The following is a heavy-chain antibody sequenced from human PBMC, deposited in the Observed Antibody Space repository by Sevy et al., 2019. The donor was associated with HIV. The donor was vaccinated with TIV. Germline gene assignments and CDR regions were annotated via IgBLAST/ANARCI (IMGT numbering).Heavy chain of an antibody. D-gene: IGHD3-10*01. CDR1: GGTISNYG. J-gene: IGHJ4*02. CDR3: AGGNAGTGRGDYFDF. V-gene: IGHV1-69*13. CDR2: ITPFFGTI. Sequence: ASVKVSCKASGGTISNYGFSWVRQAPGQGLEWVGGITPFFGTINYAQKFQDRVTITADESAGTVYLELSRLRSEDTAVYYWAGGNAGTGRGDYFDFWGRGTLVTVSS.